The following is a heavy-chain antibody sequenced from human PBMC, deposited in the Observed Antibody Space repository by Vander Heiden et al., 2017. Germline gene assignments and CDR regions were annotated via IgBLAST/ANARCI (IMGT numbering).Heavy chain of an antibody. J-gene: IGHJ6*02. CDR1: GGTFSSYA. CDR2: IIPIFGTA. D-gene: IGHD2-2*01. CDR3: ARYCSSTSCYSHDYYYYGMDV. V-gene: IGHV1-69*01. Sequence: QVQLVQSGAEVKKPGSSVKVSCKASGGTFSSYAISWVRQAPGQGLEWMGGIIPIFGTANYAQKFQGRVTITADESTSTAYMELSSLRSEDTAVYYCARYCSSTSCYSHDYYYYGMDVWGQGTTVTVSS.